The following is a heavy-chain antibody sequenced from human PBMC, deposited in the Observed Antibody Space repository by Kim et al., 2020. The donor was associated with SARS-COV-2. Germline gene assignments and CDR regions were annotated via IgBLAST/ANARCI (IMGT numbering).Heavy chain of an antibody. D-gene: IGHD3-10*01. J-gene: IGHJ4*02. CDR1: GYTFDTYG. CDR2: ISGYNGNT. Sequence: ASVKVSCKASGYTFDTYGVSWVRQAPGQGLEWMGWISGYNGNTKYAEKFQGRVTLTTDTSTSIGYMELRTLRSDDTAVYYCARDRGGYYGSGSYYIPRDYWGQGTLVTVSS. V-gene: IGHV1-18*01. CDR3: ARDRGGYYGSGSYYIPRDY.